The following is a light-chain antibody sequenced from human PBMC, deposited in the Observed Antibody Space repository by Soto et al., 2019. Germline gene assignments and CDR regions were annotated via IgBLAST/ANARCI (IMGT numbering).Light chain of an antibody. V-gene: IGKV3-20*01. CDR1: QSVSSSY. CDR3: KQYGSSPGT. Sequence: DIVLTQSPGTLSLSPGERATLSCRASQSVSSSYLAWYQQKPGQAPRLLIYGASSRATGIPDRFSGSGSGTDFTLTISRLEPEDFAVYYCKQYGSSPGTFGQGTKVDIK. CDR2: GAS. J-gene: IGKJ1*01.